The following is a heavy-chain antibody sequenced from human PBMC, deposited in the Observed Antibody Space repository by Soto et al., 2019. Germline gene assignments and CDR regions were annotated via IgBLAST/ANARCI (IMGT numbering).Heavy chain of an antibody. CDR2: IYYSGST. V-gene: IGHV4-39*01. J-gene: IGHJ2*01. Sequence: QLQLQESGPGLVKPSETLSLTCTVSGGSISSSSYYWGWIRQTPGKGLEWIGSIYYSGSTYYNPSLKSRVTISVDTSKNQFSLKLSSVTAADTAVYYCARRRSPFDLWGRGTLVTVSS. CDR3: ARRRSPFDL. CDR1: GGSISSSSYY.